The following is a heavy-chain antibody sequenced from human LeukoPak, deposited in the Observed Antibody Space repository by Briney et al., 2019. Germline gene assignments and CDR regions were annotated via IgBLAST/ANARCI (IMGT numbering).Heavy chain of an antibody. CDR2: FDPEDGET. V-gene: IGHV1-24*01. Sequence: GASVKVSCRVSGYTLTELSMHWVRQAPGKGLEWMGGFDPEDGETIYAQKFQGRVTMTEDTSTDTAYMELSSLRSEDTAVYYCATDSRFLEWSFDYWGQGTLVTVSS. CDR1: GYTLTELS. D-gene: IGHD3-3*01. CDR3: ATDSRFLEWSFDY. J-gene: IGHJ4*02.